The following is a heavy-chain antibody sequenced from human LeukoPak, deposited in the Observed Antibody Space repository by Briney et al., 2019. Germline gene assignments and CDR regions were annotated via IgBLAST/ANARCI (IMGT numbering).Heavy chain of an antibody. V-gene: IGHV3-23*01. J-gene: IGHJ4*02. Sequence: PGGSLRLSCAASGFTFSSYGMSWVRQALGKGLEWVSTISASGAGTYYADSVKGRLTVSRDNSKNTLYLQMNSLGAEDTAVYYCAKDRLRYCSGGNCYSPVDYWGQGTLVTVSS. CDR2: ISASGAGT. CDR3: AKDRLRYCSGGNCYSPVDY. D-gene: IGHD2-15*01. CDR1: GFTFSSYG.